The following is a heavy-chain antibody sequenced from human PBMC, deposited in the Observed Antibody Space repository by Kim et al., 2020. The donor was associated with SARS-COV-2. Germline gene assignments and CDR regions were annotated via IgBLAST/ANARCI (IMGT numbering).Heavy chain of an antibody. D-gene: IGHD6-19*01. J-gene: IGHJ6*02. CDR3: ATETLRVAVAANGMDV. V-gene: IGHV1-24*01. CDR1: GYTLTELS. Sequence: ASVKVSCKVSGYTLTELSMHWVRQAPGKGLEWMGGFDPEDGETIYAQKFQGRVTMTEDTSTDTAYMELSSLRSEDTAVYYCATETLRVAVAANGMDVWGQGTTVTVSS. CDR2: FDPEDGET.